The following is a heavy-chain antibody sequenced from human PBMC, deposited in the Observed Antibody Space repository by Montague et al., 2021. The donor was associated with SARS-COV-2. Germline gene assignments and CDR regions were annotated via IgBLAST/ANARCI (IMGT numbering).Heavy chain of an antibody. CDR2: IYYSGTT. J-gene: IGHJ6*02. Sequence: TLSLTCTVSGASISSGGFYWSWLRQHPRKGLEWIGFIYYSGTTYHNPSLKSRLTISIDTSKDQFSLKLSSVTAADTAVYYCARGLPYQMVAGAIPNYSRDVWGQGTTVTVSS. CDR1: GASISSGGFY. V-gene: IGHV4-31*03. CDR3: ARGLPYQMVAGAIPNYSRDV. D-gene: IGHD2-15*01.